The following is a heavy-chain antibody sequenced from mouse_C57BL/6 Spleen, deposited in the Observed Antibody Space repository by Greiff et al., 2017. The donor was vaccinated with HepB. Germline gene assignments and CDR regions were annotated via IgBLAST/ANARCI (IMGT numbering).Heavy chain of an antibody. CDR1: GYTFTDYY. J-gene: IGHJ4*01. V-gene: IGHV1-26*01. CDR3: ARYGSSYVRAMDY. Sequence: EVQLQQSGPELVKPGASVKISCKASGYTFTDYYMNWVKQSHGKSLEWIGDINPNNGGTSYNQKFKGKATLTVDKSSSTAYMELRSLTSEDSAVYYCARYGSSYVRAMDYWGQGTSVTVSS. CDR2: INPNNGGT. D-gene: IGHD1-1*01.